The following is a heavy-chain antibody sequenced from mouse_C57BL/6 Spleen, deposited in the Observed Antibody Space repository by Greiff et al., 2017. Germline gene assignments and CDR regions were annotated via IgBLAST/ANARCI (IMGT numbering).Heavy chain of an antibody. Sequence: EVQLQQSGPGLVKPGASVKISCKASGYTFTDYYMNWVKQSHGKSLEWIGDINPNNGGTSSNQKFKGKAPLTVDKSSSPAYMEVRSLASEDSAVYDSARGYYYGGSAFDYWGQGTTLTVSS. D-gene: IGHD1-1*02. CDR3: ARGYYYGGSAFDY. CDR1: GYTFTDYY. V-gene: IGHV1-26*01. CDR2: INPNNGGT. J-gene: IGHJ2*01.